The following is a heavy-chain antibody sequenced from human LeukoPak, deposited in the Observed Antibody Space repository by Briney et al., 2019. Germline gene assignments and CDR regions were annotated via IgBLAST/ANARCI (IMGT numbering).Heavy chain of an antibody. CDR1: AFTFSSYG. CDR3: AKQVSGQWLTPDSG. J-gene: IGHJ4*02. D-gene: IGHD6-19*01. CDR2: ISFDGSHK. Sequence: GGSLRLSCAASAFTFSSYGMHWVRQAPGKGLEWVAVISFDGSHKYYADSVKGRFTISRDNSKNTLYLQMNSLTVEDTAVYYCAKQVSGQWLTPDSGWGQGTLVTVSS. V-gene: IGHV3-30*18.